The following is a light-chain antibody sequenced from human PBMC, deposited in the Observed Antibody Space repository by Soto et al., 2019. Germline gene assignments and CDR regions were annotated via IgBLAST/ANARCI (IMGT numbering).Light chain of an antibody. Sequence: DIQMTQSPSSLCASVGDRVTITCRASQVISNYLAWYQQKPGKAPKLLIYAASTLQSGVPSRFSGSGSGTDFTLTISSLQLEDVATYYCQKYNSARAAFGQGTKVEIK. J-gene: IGKJ1*01. CDR1: QVISNY. V-gene: IGKV1-27*01. CDR3: QKYNSARAA. CDR2: AAS.